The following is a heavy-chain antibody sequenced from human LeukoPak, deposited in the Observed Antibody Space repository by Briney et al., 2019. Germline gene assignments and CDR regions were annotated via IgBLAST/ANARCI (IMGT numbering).Heavy chain of an antibody. CDR1: GYTFTSYG. D-gene: IGHD5/OR15-5a*01. V-gene: IGHV1-18*04. Sequence: GASVKVSCKASGYTFTSYGISWVRQAPGQGLEWMGWISAYNGNTNYAQKLQGRVTMTTDTSTSTAYMELRSLRSDDTAVYYCARVMSSPSISMYYFDYWGQGTLVTVSS. CDR2: ISAYNGNT. CDR3: ARVMSSPSISMYYFDY. J-gene: IGHJ4*02.